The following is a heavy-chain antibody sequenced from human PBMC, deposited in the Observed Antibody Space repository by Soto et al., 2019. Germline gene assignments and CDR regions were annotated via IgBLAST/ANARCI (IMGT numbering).Heavy chain of an antibody. CDR3: ASGQQWLVLWPPFDY. CDR2: IIPIFGTA. D-gene: IGHD6-19*01. Sequence: QVQLVQSGAEVKKPGSSVKVSCKASGGTFSSYAISWVRQAPGQGLEWMGGIIPIFGTANYAQKFKGRVSITADESTSTAYMELSSLRCEDTAVYYCASGQQWLVLWPPFDYWGQGTLVTVSS. J-gene: IGHJ4*02. V-gene: IGHV1-69*12. CDR1: GGTFSSYA.